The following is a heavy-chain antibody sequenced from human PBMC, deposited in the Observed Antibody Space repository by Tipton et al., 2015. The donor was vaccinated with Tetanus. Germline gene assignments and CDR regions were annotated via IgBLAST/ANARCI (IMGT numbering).Heavy chain of an antibody. CDR2: IYYSGST. Sequence: TLSLTCTVSGGSINPYYWSWIRQPPGKGLEWIGSIYYSGSTYYNPSLKSRVTISVDTSKNQFSLKLSSVTAADTAVYYCTGNGWYSLELWGQGTLVTVSS. J-gene: IGHJ4*02. D-gene: IGHD6-19*01. CDR1: GGSINPYY. V-gene: IGHV4-59*05. CDR3: TGNGWYSLEL.